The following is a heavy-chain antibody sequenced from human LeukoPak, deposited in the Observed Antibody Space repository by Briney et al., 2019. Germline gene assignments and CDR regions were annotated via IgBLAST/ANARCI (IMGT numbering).Heavy chain of an antibody. Sequence: GESLKISCKGSGYSFTSYWIGWVRQMPGKGLEWMGIIYPGDSDTRYSPSFQGQVTISADKSISTAYLQWSSLKASDTAMYYCARLPYSSGWYESSYFDYWGQGTLVTVSS. D-gene: IGHD6-19*01. CDR1: GYSFTSYW. CDR3: ARLPYSSGWYESSYFDY. J-gene: IGHJ4*02. CDR2: IYPGDSDT. V-gene: IGHV5-51*01.